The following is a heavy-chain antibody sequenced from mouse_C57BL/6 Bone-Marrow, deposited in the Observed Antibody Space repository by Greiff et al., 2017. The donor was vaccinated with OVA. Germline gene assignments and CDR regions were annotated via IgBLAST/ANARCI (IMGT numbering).Heavy chain of an antibody. CDR1: GYTFTNYW. D-gene: IGHD2-1*01. V-gene: IGHV1-63*01. J-gene: IGHJ4*01. CDR2: IYPGGGYT. CDR3: GGRGYGNSDGMDY. Sequence: VQLQESGAELVRPGTSVKMSCKASGYTFTNYWIGWAKQRPGHGLEWIGVIYPGGGYTNYNEKFKGKATLTADKSSSTAYMQFSSLTSEDSAVDYYGGRGYGNSDGMDYWGQGTSVTVSS.